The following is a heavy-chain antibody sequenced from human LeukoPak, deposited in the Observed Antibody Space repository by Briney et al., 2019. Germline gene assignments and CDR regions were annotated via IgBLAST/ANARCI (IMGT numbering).Heavy chain of an antibody. CDR1: GGSISSYY. Sequence: PSETLSLTCTVSGGSISSYYWSWIRQPPGKGLEWTGYIYYSGSTNYNPSLKSRVTISVDTSKNQFSLKLSSVTAADTAVYYCARAGGIFGIDYWGQGTLVTVSS. D-gene: IGHD3-3*01. V-gene: IGHV4-59*01. CDR3: ARAGGIFGIDY. J-gene: IGHJ4*02. CDR2: IYYSGST.